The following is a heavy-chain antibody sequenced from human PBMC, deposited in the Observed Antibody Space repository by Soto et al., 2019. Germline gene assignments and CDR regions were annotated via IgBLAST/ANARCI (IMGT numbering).Heavy chain of an antibody. Sequence: VKVSCKASGGTFYTYTFSWVRQAPGQGLEWMGSITPIYPTTNYAEKFQGRLTVTADGSTNTAYMELNSLASEDTAVYYCARIPRYSFPTSDDLDSWGQGTLVTVSS. J-gene: IGHJ4*02. CDR2: ITPIYPTT. CDR1: GGTFYTYT. D-gene: IGHD5-18*01. CDR3: ARIPRYSFPTSDDLDS. V-gene: IGHV1-69*13.